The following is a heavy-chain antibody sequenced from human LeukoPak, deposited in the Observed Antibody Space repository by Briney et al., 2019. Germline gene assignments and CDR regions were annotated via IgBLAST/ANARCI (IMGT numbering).Heavy chain of an antibody. CDR1: GRTFNSYA. J-gene: IGHJ4*02. V-gene: IGHV1-69*13. Sequence: AVTVPYKASGRTFNSYALRWVRQAAGQGLEWMGGIIPIFGTANHAQKFQCRVTFTADESTSTAYMELSSLRSEDTAVYYCARSRGSGSYKYYFDYWGQGTLVTVSS. D-gene: IGHD3-10*01. CDR2: IIPIFGTA. CDR3: ARSRGSGSYKYYFDY.